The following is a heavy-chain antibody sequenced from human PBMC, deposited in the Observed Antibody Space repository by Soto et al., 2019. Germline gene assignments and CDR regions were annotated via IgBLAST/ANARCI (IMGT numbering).Heavy chain of an antibody. D-gene: IGHD2-15*01. CDR2: IYYSGST. CDR1: GGSISSGSYY. V-gene: IGHV4-39*01. J-gene: IGHJ5*02. Sequence: QLQLQESGPGLVKPSETLSLTCTVSGGSISSGSYYWGWIRQPPGKGLEWIGTIYYSGSTYYHPSLRGRVTLTVDTSKNQYSLKLTSGTAADTAVYYCARLEGYCSGGTCYRTSGWFDPWGQGTPVTVSS. CDR3: ARLEGYCSGGTCYRTSGWFDP.